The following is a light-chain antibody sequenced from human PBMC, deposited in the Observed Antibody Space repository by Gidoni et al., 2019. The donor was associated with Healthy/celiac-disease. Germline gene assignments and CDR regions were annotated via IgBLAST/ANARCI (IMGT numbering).Light chain of an antibody. CDR2: KAS. V-gene: IGKV1-5*03. CDR3: QQDNSYSPGYT. Sequence: DIQMTQSPSTLSASVGDRVTITCRASQRISSWLAWYQQKPWKAPKLLIYKASSLESGVPSRFSGSGSGTEFTLTISSLQPDDFATYYCQQDNSYSPGYTFGQGTKLEIK. CDR1: QRISSW. J-gene: IGKJ2*01.